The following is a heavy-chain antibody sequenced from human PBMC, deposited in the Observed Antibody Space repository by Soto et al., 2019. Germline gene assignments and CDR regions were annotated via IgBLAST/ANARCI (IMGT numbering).Heavy chain of an antibody. D-gene: IGHD3-3*01. CDR1: GFTFSSYS. V-gene: IGHV3-48*02. J-gene: IGHJ4*02. CDR2: IGSSSSSI. Sequence: GGSLRLSCAASGFTFSSYSMNWVRQAPGKGLEWVSYIGSSSSSIYYADSVKGRFTISRDNAKNSLYLQMNSLRDEDTAVYYCARDYEYWSGYYKGFDYWGQGTLVTVSS. CDR3: ARDYEYWSGYYKGFDY.